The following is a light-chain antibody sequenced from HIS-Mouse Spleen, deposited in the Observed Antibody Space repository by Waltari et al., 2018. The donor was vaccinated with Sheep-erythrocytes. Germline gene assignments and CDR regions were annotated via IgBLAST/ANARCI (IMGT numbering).Light chain of an antibody. CDR2: DAS. V-gene: IGKV3-11*01. CDR3: QQRSNWYT. Sequence: EIVLTRSPATLSLSPVERATLSCRASQSVSSYLDWYQQKPGQAPRLLIYDASNRATGIPARFSGSGSGTDFTLTISSLEPEDFAVYYCQQRSNWYTFGQGTKLEIK. J-gene: IGKJ2*01. CDR1: QSVSSY.